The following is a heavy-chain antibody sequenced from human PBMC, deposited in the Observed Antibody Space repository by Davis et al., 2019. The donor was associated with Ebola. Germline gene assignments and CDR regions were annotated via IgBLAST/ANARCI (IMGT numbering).Heavy chain of an antibody. J-gene: IGHJ6*04. V-gene: IGHV3-13*01. Sequence: GESLKISCEASGFTFSNYDMHWVRQATGKGLEWVSAIGTAGDTYYPGSVKGRFTISRENAKNSLYLQMNSLRAGDTAVYYCAKGRITMVRGVIITLQPYYYYYGMDVWGKGTTVTVSS. D-gene: IGHD3-10*01. CDR2: IGTAGDT. CDR1: GFTFSNYD. CDR3: AKGRITMVRGVIITLQPYYYYYGMDV.